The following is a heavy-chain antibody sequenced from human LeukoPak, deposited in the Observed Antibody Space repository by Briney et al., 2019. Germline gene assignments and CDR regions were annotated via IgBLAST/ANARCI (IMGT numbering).Heavy chain of an antibody. D-gene: IGHD2-15*01. CDR3: ARDEVDCSGGSCHNWFDP. V-gene: IGHV4-59*11. CDR1: GGSISSHY. J-gene: IGHJ5*02. Sequence: SETLSLTRTVSGGSISSHYWSWIRQPPGKGLEWIGYVYYSGSTNYNPSLKSRVTISVDTSKNQFSLKLSSVTAADTAVYYCARDEVDCSGGSCHNWFDPWGQGTLVTVSS. CDR2: VYYSGST.